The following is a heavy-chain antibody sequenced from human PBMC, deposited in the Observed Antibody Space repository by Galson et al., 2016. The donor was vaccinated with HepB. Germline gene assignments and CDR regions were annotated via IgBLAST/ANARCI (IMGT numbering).Heavy chain of an antibody. CDR1: GFTFSDYY. CDR3: AREGRGAHSNTIDS. CDR2: ISHSSSYI. D-gene: IGHD4/OR15-4a*01. Sequence: SLRLSCAASGFTFSDYYMSWIRQAPGKGLEWISYISHSSSYIIYADSVKGRFTISRDDAKNSLYLQMNSLRAEDTDVYYWAREGRGAHSNTIDSWGQGTLVTVSS. J-gene: IGHJ4*02. V-gene: IGHV3-11*06.